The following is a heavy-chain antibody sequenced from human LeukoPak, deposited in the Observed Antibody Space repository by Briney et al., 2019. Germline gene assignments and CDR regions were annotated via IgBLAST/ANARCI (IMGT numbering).Heavy chain of an antibody. J-gene: IGHJ3*02. CDR1: GYTFTSYD. CDR3: AREAFDI. Sequence: ALVKASCKASGYTFTSYDINWVRQATGHGLKWMGYMNPNSGNTGYAQKFQGRVSISTDTSRSTAYMELSSVRSEDTAVYYCAREAFDIWGQGTMVTVSS. CDR2: MNPNSGNT. V-gene: IGHV1-8*03.